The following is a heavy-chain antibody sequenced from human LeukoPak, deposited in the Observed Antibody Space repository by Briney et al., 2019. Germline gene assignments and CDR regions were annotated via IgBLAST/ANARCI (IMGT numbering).Heavy chain of an antibody. CDR2: IYSGGSA. D-gene: IGHD1-14*01. CDR3: VRKPSTPDDY. CDR1: GFTVSTNY. Sequence: GGSLWLSCAASGFTVSTNYMSWVRQAPGKGLEWVLVIYSGGSAYYADSVEGRFTMSRDNSRNTLYLQMNSLRAEDTAVYYCVRKPSTPDDYWGQGTLVTVSS. V-gene: IGHV3-66*01. J-gene: IGHJ4*02.